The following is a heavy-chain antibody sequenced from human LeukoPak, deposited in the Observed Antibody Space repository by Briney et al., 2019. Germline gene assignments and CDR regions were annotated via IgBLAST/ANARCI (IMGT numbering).Heavy chain of an antibody. CDR1: GGTFISYA. V-gene: IGHV1-69*13. J-gene: IGHJ4*02. Sequence: SVTVSCKASGGTFISYAISWVRQAPGQGLEWMGGIIPIFGTANYAQKFQGRVTITADESTSTAYMELSSLRSEDTAVYYCARAQGPKSYYDFWSGPLSYFDYWGQGTLVTVSS. CDR2: IIPIFGTA. D-gene: IGHD3-3*01. CDR3: ARAQGPKSYYDFWSGPLSYFDY.